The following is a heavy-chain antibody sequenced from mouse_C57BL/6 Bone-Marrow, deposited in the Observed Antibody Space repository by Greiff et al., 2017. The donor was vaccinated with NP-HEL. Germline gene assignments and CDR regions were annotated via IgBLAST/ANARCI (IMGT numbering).Heavy chain of an antibody. J-gene: IGHJ3*01. CDR3: ARRGLGKWFAY. Sequence: QVQLQQSGAELVRPGTSVKMSCKASGYTFTNYWIGWAKQRPGHGLEWIGDIYPGGGYTNYNEKFKGKATLTADKSSSTAYMQFSSLTSEDSAIYYCARRGLGKWFAYWGQGTLVTVSA. D-gene: IGHD4-1*01. CDR1: GYTFTNYW. V-gene: IGHV1-63*01. CDR2: IYPGGGYT.